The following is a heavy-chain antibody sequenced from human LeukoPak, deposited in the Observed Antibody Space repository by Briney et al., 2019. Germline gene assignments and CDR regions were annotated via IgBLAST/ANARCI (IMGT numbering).Heavy chain of an antibody. J-gene: IGHJ4*02. CDR3: ARGVYVSEGYCSSTSCYGPMSY. CDR2: IYYSGST. Sequence: ASETLSLTCTVSGGSISSSSYYWGWIRQPPGKGLEWIGSIYYSGSTYYNPSLKSRVTISVDTSKNQFSLKLSSVTAADTAVYYCARGVYVSEGYCSSTSCYGPMSYWGQGTLVTVSS. CDR1: GGSISSSSYY. V-gene: IGHV4-39*07. D-gene: IGHD2-2*01.